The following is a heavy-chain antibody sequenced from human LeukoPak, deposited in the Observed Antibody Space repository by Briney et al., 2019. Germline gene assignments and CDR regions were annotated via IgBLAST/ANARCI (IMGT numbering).Heavy chain of an antibody. J-gene: IGHJ5*02. CDR2: ISYDGSNK. V-gene: IGHV3-30-3*01. D-gene: IGHD6-19*01. CDR3: ARELIAVAGSFDP. Sequence: GGSLRLSCAASGFTFSSYAMHWVRQAPGKGLEWVAVISYDGSNKYYADSVKGRFTISRDNSKNTLYLQMNSLRAEDTAVYYCARELIAVAGSFDPWGQGTLVTVSS. CDR1: GFTFSSYA.